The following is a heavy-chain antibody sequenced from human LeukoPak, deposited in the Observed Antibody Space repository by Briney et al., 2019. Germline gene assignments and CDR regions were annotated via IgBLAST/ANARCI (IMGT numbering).Heavy chain of an antibody. V-gene: IGHV3-30*02. CDR1: GFTFSSYG. D-gene: IGHD3-22*01. CDR2: IRYDGSNK. Sequence: GGSLRLSCAASGFTFSSYGMHWVRQAPGKGLEWVSFIRYDGSNKYYADSVKGRFTISRDNSKNTLYLQMNSLRAEDTAVYYCARDSGSSGNIAYDALDIWGQGTMVTVSS. J-gene: IGHJ3*02. CDR3: ARDSGSSGNIAYDALDI.